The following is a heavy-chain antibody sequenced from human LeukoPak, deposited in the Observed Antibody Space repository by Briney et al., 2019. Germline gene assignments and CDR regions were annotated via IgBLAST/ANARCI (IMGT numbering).Heavy chain of an antibody. V-gene: IGHV3-30*03. D-gene: IGHD4-23*01. CDR1: GFTFSSFG. Sequence: RGSLRLSCAASGFTFSSFGMHWVRRAPGKGLERVAVIPYDSSNTYYVASVKGRFTISRDNTKNSLYLQMNSLGAEAAAEYYCGRLVLPTVVTLGYWGQGTLVTVSS. CDR2: IPYDSSNT. CDR3: GRLVLPTVVTLGY. J-gene: IGHJ4*02.